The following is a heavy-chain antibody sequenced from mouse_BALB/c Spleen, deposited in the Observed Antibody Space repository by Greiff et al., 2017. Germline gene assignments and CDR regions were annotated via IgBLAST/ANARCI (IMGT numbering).Heavy chain of an antibody. CDR1: GYTFTSYW. Sequence: QVQLKQPGAELVKPGASVKLSCKASGYTFTSYWMHWVKQRPGQGLEWIGEINPSNGRTNYNEKFKSKATLTVDKSSSTAYMQLSSLTSEDSAVYYCARTLDYYGSSWFAYWGQGTLVTVSA. J-gene: IGHJ3*01. V-gene: IGHV1S81*02. CDR3: ARTLDYYGSSWFAY. CDR2: INPSNGRT. D-gene: IGHD1-1*01.